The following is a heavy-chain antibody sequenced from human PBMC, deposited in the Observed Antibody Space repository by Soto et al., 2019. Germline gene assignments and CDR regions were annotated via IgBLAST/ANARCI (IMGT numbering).Heavy chain of an antibody. D-gene: IGHD6-13*01. J-gene: IGHJ4*02. CDR3: ARRGPGTYFDY. Sequence: QAPGKGLEWVSVISGSGDSTYYADSAKGRFTISRDNSKNTLYLQMNSLRAEDTAVYYCARRGPGTYFDYWGQGTLVTVSS. CDR2: ISGSGDST. V-gene: IGHV3-23*01.